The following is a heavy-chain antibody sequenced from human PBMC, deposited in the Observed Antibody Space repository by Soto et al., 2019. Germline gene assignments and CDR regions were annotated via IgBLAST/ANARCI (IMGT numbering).Heavy chain of an antibody. CDR3: ARDIVVVPAAIRAKYYYYYYGMDV. CDR1: GYTFTSYG. J-gene: IGHJ6*02. V-gene: IGHV1-18*01. Sequence: QVQLVQSGAEVKKPGASVKVSCKASGYTFTSYGISWVRQAPGQGLEWMGWISAYNGNTNYAQKLQGRVTMTTDTSTRTAYMELRSLRSDDTAVYYCARDIVVVPAAIRAKYYYYYYGMDVWGQGTTVTVSS. D-gene: IGHD2-2*01. CDR2: ISAYNGNT.